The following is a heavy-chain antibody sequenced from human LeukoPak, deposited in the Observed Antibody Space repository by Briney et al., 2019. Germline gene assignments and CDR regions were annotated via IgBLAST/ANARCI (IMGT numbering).Heavy chain of an antibody. CDR2: TYDCART. V-gene: IGHV4-31*03. Sequence: KTSETLSLTCSVSGGAISISDFDWNWIRQLPGKGLEWIGYTYDCARTYYNPSFGSRVTISTDTSMNQFFLKSHSVTAADTAVYYCARSSGWRDAFDFWGRGTMDTVSS. D-gene: IGHD6-19*01. J-gene: IGHJ3*01. CDR3: ARSSGWRDAFDF. CDR1: GGAISISDFD.